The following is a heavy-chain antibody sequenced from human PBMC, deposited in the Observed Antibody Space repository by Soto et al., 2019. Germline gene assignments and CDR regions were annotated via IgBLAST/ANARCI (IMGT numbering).Heavy chain of an antibody. D-gene: IGHD4-17*01. CDR2: ISAYNGNT. Sequence: QVQLVQSGAEVKKPGASVKVSCQASGYTFTSYGISWVRQAPGQGSEWMGWISAYNGNTNYAQKHQGRVTMTTDTSTSIAYLQLMSLRSDETSVAYFASTVRVNRFDPWGQGTLVTVS. CDR1: GYTFTSYG. V-gene: IGHV1-18*01. J-gene: IGHJ5*02. CDR3: ASTVRVNRFDP.